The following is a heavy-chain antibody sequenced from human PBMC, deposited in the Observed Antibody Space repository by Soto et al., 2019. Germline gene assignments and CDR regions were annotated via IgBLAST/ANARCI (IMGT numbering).Heavy chain of an antibody. J-gene: IGHJ6*02. CDR2: INPSGGST. V-gene: IGHV1-46*01. D-gene: IGHD2-2*01. Sequence: ASVKVSCKASGYTFTSYYMHWVRQAPGQGLEWMGIINPSGGSTSYAQKFQGRVTMTRDTSTSTVYMELSSLRSEDTAVYYCARDLVGYCSSTSFPEIRYYYYGMDVWGQGTTVTVSS. CDR3: ARDLVGYCSSTSFPEIRYYYYGMDV. CDR1: GYTFTSYY.